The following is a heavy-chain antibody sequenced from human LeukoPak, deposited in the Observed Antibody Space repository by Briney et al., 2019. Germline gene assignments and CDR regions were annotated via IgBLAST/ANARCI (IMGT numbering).Heavy chain of an antibody. V-gene: IGHV3-23*01. D-gene: IGHD2-2*01. Sequence: PGGSLRLSCAASGFTFSSYAMSWVRQAPGKGLEWVSAISGSGGSTYYADSVKGRFTISRDNSKNTLYLQMNSLRAEDTAVYYCAKGAWPEVPAATPNNRFDPWGQGTLVTVSS. CDR1: GFTFSSYA. J-gene: IGHJ5*02. CDR2: ISGSGGST. CDR3: AKGAWPEVPAATPNNRFDP.